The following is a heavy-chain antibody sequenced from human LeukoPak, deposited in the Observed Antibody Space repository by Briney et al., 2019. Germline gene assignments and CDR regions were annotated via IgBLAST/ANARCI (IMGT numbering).Heavy chain of an antibody. CDR1: GFTFSDYW. CDR2: INWSGKST. J-gene: IGHJ4*02. V-gene: IGHV3-20*04. Sequence: GGSLRLSCTASGFTFSDYWMTWVRQAPGKGLEWVSGINWSGKSTSYGDPVRGRFTISRDNAKNSLSLQMDSLRAEDTALYYCARAPITSPFYFDYWGQGTLVTVSS. D-gene: IGHD2-2*01. CDR3: ARAPITSPFYFDY.